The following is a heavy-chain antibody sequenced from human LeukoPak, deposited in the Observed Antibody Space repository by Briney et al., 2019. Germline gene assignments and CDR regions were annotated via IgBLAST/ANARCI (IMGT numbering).Heavy chain of an antibody. CDR3: ARGGGLLVAATFDY. J-gene: IGHJ4*02. V-gene: IGHV3-53*01. CDR2: IYSDGRT. D-gene: IGHD2-15*01. CDR1: GFAVSSNY. Sequence: GGSLRLSCAASGFAVSSNYTSWVRQAPGKGLEWVSVIYSDGRTYYADSVKGRFTISRDKSKNTLYLQMKSLRVEDTAVYYCARGGGLLVAATFDYWGQGTLVTVSS.